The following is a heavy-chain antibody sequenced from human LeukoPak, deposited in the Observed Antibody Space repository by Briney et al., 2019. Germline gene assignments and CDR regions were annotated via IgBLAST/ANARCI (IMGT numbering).Heavy chain of an antibody. CDR3: ARAGRSWYGEKGYYFDY. D-gene: IGHD6-13*01. J-gene: IGHJ4*02. Sequence: GGSLRLSCAASGFTVSSNYMSWVRQAPGKGLEWVSVIYSGGSTYYADSVKGRFTISRDNSKNTLYLKMNSLRAEDTAVYYCARAGRSWYGEKGYYFDYWGQGTLVTVSS. CDR2: IYSGGST. CDR1: GFTVSSNY. V-gene: IGHV3-66*02.